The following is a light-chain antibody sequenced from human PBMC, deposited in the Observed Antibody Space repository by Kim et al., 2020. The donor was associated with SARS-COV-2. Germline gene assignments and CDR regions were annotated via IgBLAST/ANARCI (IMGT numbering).Light chain of an antibody. Sequence: ASVGDRVTITCRARQSISSWVAWYQQKPGKAPKLLFYKASSLESGGPSRFSGSGSGTEFTLTISSLQPDDFATYYCQQYNSYPWTFGQGTKVDIK. CDR1: QSISSW. CDR2: KAS. V-gene: IGKV1-5*03. J-gene: IGKJ1*01. CDR3: QQYNSYPWT.